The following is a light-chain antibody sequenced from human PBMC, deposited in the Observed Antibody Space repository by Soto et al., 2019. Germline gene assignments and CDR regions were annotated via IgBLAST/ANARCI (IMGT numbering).Light chain of an antibody. Sequence: VVTQSPGTLSLSQGERATLSCRASERIYSAYLGWYQQKPGQAPRLLIYGTSSRATGIPDRFSGSGSGTDFTLTISRLEPEDFAVHYCQQYGNSPITFGQGTRLEIK. CDR2: GTS. CDR1: ERIYSAY. J-gene: IGKJ5*01. V-gene: IGKV3-20*01. CDR3: QQYGNSPIT.